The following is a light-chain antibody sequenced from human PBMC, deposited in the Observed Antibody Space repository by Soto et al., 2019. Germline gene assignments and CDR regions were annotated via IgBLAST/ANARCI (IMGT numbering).Light chain of an antibody. Sequence: DIQMTQSPSSLSASVGDRVAITCRASHDIARYLVWYQQKPGKPPNLLIYDAPSLQFGVPSRFSGSGSGTDFNLTISSLQPEDVATYYCQKYNSAPFTFGGGNTVGS. CDR2: DAP. V-gene: IGKV1-27*01. J-gene: IGKJ4*01. CDR3: QKYNSAPFT. CDR1: HDIARY.